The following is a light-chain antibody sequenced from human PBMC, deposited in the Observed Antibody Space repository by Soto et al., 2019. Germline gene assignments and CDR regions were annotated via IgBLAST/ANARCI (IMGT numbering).Light chain of an antibody. CDR3: QQYNDWPRT. J-gene: IGKJ1*01. V-gene: IGKV3-15*01. CDR1: QSVSSY. Sequence: EIVMTQSPASLSMSPGERATLSCRASQSVSSYLAWYQHKPGQAPRLLIFRASTRSTGIPARFSGSGSGTEFTLAISSLQSEDVAVYYCQQYNDWPRTFGQGTKVEIK. CDR2: RAS.